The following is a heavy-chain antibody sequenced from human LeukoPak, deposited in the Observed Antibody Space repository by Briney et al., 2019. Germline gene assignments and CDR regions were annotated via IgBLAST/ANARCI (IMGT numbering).Heavy chain of an antibody. J-gene: IGHJ3*02. CDR1: GGSISSYY. Sequence: SETLSLTCTVSGGSISSYYWSWIRQPPGKGLEWIGYIYYSGSTNYNPSLKSRDTISVDTSKNQFSLKLSSVTAADTAVYYCATPTSYSSSWYAFDIWGQGTMVTVSS. CDR3: ATPTSYSSSWYAFDI. CDR2: IYYSGST. D-gene: IGHD6-13*01. V-gene: IGHV4-59*01.